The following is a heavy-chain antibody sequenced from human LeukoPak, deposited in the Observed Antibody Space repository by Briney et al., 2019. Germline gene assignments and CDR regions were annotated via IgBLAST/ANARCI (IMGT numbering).Heavy chain of an antibody. CDR2: IKSKTDGGTT. Sequence: GGSLRLSCAASGFTFSNAWMSWVRQAPGKGLEWVGRIKSKTDGGTTDYAAPVKGRFTISRDDSKNTLYLQMNSLKTEDTAVYYCTTDPQPYCSGGSCYEGYWGQGTLVTVSS. V-gene: IGHV3-15*01. J-gene: IGHJ4*02. CDR3: TTDPQPYCSGGSCYEGY. D-gene: IGHD2-15*01. CDR1: GFTFSNAW.